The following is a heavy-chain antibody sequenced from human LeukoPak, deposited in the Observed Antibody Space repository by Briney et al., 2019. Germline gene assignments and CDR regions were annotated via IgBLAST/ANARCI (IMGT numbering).Heavy chain of an antibody. D-gene: IGHD5-24*01. J-gene: IGHJ2*01. CDR2: IYYSGTT. Sequence: SETLSLTCTGSGGSISSSSYYWGWIRQPPGKGLEWIGSIYYSGTTYHNPSLKSRVTISVDTSKNQFSLKLSSVTAADTAVYYCASMMPTNLYWYFDLWGRGTLVTVSS. V-gene: IGHV4-39*01. CDR3: ASMMPTNLYWYFDL. CDR1: GGSISSSSYY.